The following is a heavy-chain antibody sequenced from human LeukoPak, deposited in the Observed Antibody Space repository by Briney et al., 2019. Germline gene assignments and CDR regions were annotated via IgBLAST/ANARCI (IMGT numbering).Heavy chain of an antibody. V-gene: IGHV3-21*01. CDR1: GFTFSSYS. D-gene: IGHD3-10*01. CDR3: ARWFGELFSSYYYYYGMDV. CDR2: ISSSSSYI. Sequence: GGSLRLSCAASGFTFSSYSMNWVRQAPGKGLEWVSSISSSSSYIYYADSVKGRFTISRDNAKNSLYLQMNSLRAEDTAVYYCARWFGELFSSYYYYYGMDVWGQGTTVTVSS. J-gene: IGHJ6*02.